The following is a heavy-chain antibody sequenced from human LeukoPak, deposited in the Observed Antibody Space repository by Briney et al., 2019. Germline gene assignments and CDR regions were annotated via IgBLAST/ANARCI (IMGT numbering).Heavy chain of an antibody. CDR1: GGSFSGYY. CDR2: IYTSGST. J-gene: IGHJ4*02. CDR3: ARDPSANYYDSSGFDY. D-gene: IGHD3-22*01. Sequence: SETLSLTCAVYGGSFSGYYWSWIRQPAGKGLEWIGRIYTSGSTNYNPSLKSRVTISVDTSKNQFSLKLSSVTAADTAVYYCARDPSANYYDSSGFDYWGQGTLVTVSS. V-gene: IGHV4-4*07.